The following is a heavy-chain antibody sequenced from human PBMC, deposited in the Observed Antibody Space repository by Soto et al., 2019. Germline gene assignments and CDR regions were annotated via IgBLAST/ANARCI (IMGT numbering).Heavy chain of an antibody. CDR2: IIPILGIA. CDR1: GGTFSSYT. V-gene: IGHV1-69*08. CDR3: ARDGYCSGGSCTTWGY. Sequence: QVQLVQSGAEVKKPGSSVKVSCTASGGTFSSYTISWVRQAPGQGLEWMGRIIPILGIANYAQKFQGRVTITADKSTSTADMELSSLRSEDTAVYYCARDGYCSGGSCTTWGYWGQGTLVTVSS. D-gene: IGHD2-15*01. J-gene: IGHJ4*02.